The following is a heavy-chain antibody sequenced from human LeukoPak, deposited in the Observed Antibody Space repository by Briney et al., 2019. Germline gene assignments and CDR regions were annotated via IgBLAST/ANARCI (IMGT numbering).Heavy chain of an antibody. CDR1: GYTFG. J-gene: IGHJ6*03. CDR3: ARDSRDYYYYFMDV. V-gene: IGHV1-18*01. CDR2: ISGYNGNT. Sequence: ASVKVSCKASGYTFGISWVRQAPGQGLEWMGWISGYNGNTNYAQKLQGRVTMTTDTSTSTAYMELRSLRSDDTAVYYSARDSRDYYYYFMDVWGKGTTVTVSS.